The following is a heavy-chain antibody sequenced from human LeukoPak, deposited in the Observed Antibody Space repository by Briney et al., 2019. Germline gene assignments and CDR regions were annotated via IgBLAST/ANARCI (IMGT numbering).Heavy chain of an antibody. CDR3: ARRGWNYVFDY. J-gene: IGHJ4*02. Sequence: SETLSLTCPVSGGSISSYYWSWIRQPPGKGLEWIGYIYTSGSTNYNPSLKSRVTISVDTSKNQFSLKLSSVTAADTAVYYCARRGWNYVFDYWGQGTLVTVSS. D-gene: IGHD1-7*01. CDR2: IYTSGST. CDR1: GGSISSYY. V-gene: IGHV4-4*09.